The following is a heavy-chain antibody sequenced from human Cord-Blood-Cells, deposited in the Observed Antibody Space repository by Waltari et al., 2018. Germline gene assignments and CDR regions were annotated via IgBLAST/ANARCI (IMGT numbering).Heavy chain of an antibody. D-gene: IGHD3-22*01. CDR2: INHSGST. Sequence: QVQLQQWGAGLLKPSETLSLTCAVHGGSFSGYYWSRIRQPPGKGLEWIGEINHSGSTNYNPSLKSRVTISVDTSKNQFSLKLSSVTAADTAVYYCARHWSYYDSSGYSGFDYWGQGTLVTVSS. J-gene: IGHJ4*02. V-gene: IGHV4-34*01. CDR1: GGSFSGYY. CDR3: ARHWSYYDSSGYSGFDY.